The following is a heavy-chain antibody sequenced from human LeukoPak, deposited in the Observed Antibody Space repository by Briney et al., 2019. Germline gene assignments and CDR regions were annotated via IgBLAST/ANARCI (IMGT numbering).Heavy chain of an antibody. V-gene: IGHV4-38-2*01. CDR3: ARMSGNAFDI. Sequence: PSETLSLTCAVSGYSISSGYYWGWIRQPPGKGLEWSGSVYRSGTTYYNPSLKSRVTISMDPSTNQFSLKLSSVTAADTAVYYCARMSGNAFDIWGQGTMVTVSS. CDR2: VYRSGTT. J-gene: IGHJ3*02. D-gene: IGHD6-25*01. CDR1: GYSISSGYY.